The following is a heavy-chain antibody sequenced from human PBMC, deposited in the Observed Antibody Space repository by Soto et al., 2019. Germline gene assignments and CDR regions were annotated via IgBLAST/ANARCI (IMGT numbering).Heavy chain of an antibody. V-gene: IGHV4-31*03. CDR3: ARSRIAVAKIDY. CDR1: GGSISSGGYY. D-gene: IGHD6-19*01. CDR2: IYYSGST. Sequence: QVQLQESGPGLVKPSQTLSLTCTVSGGSISSGGYYWSWIRQHPGKGLEWIGYIYYSGSTYYNPSLKSRVTISVATSKNQFSLELSPVTAAATAVYYCARSRIAVAKIDYWGQGTLVTVSS. J-gene: IGHJ4*02.